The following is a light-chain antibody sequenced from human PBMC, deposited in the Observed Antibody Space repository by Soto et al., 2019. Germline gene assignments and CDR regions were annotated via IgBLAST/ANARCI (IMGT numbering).Light chain of an antibody. V-gene: IGLV2-11*01. CDR2: DVT. Sequence: QSVLTQPRSVSGSPGQSVTISCTGTSSDVGGYNYVSWYQQHPGKAPKLMIYDVTNRPSGVSNRFSGSRSGNTASLTISGLQAEDEADYYCSSYTDSSNYVFGTGTKLTVL. J-gene: IGLJ1*01. CDR1: SSDVGGYNY. CDR3: SSYTDSSNYV.